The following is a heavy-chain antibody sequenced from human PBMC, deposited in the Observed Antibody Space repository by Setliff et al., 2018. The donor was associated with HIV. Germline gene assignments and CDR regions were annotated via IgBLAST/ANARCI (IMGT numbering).Heavy chain of an antibody. D-gene: IGHD3-10*02. CDR2: MSYSGST. CDR1: GGSITSHY. V-gene: IGHV4-59*11. Sequence: SETLSLTCAVSGGSITSHYWSWIRQPPGKGLEWIGYMSYSGSTNYNPSLKSRVTISPDTSKNQFSLKLQSVTAADTAVYYCARGRMFGEFDFDYWGQGTLVTVSS. CDR3: ARGRMFGEFDFDY. J-gene: IGHJ4*02.